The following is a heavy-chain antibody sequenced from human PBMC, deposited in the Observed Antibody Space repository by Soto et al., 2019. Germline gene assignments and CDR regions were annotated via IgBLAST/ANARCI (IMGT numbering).Heavy chain of an antibody. Sequence: PSETLSLTCPVSGGSISSGDYYWCWIRQPPGKGLEWIGYVYYSGSTYYNPSLKSRVNISVDTSKNQFSLKLSSVTAAHTAVYYCASLDIVATRRVLPWGQGTLVPVSS. CDR1: GGSISSGDYY. CDR2: VYYSGST. V-gene: IGHV4-30-4*01. D-gene: IGHD5-12*01. J-gene: IGHJ5*02. CDR3: ASLDIVATRRVLP.